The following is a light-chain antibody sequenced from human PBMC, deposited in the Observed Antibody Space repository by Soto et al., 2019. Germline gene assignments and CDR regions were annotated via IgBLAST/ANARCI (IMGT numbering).Light chain of an antibody. CDR3: QQYGSSVT. CDR1: QSVSSY. CDR2: GAS. Sequence: EIVLRQSPATLSLSPGERARLSCRASQSVSSYLAWYQQKPGQAPRLLIYGASSRATGIPDRFSGSGSGTDFTLTISRLEPEDFAVYYCQQYGSSVTFGQGTKVDIK. V-gene: IGKV3-20*01. J-gene: IGKJ1*01.